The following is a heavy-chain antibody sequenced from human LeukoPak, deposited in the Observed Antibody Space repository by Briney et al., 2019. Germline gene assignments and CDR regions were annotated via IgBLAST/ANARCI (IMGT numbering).Heavy chain of an antibody. CDR2: IYYSGST. CDR1: GGSISSSSYY. J-gene: IGHJ4*02. V-gene: IGHV4-39*01. CDR3: ARRSNSYPLYYFDY. Sequence: SETLSLTCTVSGGSISSSSYYWGWIRQPPGKGLEWIGSIYYSGSTYYNPSLKSRVTISVDTSKNQFSLKLSSVTAADTAVYYCARRSNSYPLYYFDYWGQGTLVTVSS. D-gene: IGHD1-26*01.